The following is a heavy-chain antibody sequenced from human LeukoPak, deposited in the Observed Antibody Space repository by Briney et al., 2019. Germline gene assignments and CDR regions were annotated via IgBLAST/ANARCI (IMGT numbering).Heavy chain of an antibody. Sequence: GGSLRLSCAASGFTVSSNYMSWVRQAPGKGLEWVSVFYSGGSTYYADSVKGRFTISRDDSKNTLYLQMNSLRPDDTAVYYCAREIEYYGSGSYYIGYWGQGTLVTVSS. J-gene: IGHJ4*02. CDR3: AREIEYYGSGSYYIGY. CDR1: GFTVSSNY. CDR2: FYSGGST. V-gene: IGHV3-53*01. D-gene: IGHD3-10*01.